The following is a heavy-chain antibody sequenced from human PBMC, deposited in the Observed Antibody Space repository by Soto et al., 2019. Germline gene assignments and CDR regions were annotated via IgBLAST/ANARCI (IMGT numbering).Heavy chain of an antibody. J-gene: IGHJ4*02. CDR3: ARDFPGDVYNSGDY. CDR2: IYSGGDT. D-gene: IGHD3-10*01. CDR1: GFNVSSKY. Sequence: EVQLVESGGGLIQPRGSLRLSCAASGFNVSSKYMSWVRQAPGKGLEWVSIIYSGGDTYYADSVKGRFTISRDKSKNILYLQMNSLRADDTAVYYCARDFPGDVYNSGDYWGQGTLVTVSS. V-gene: IGHV3-53*01.